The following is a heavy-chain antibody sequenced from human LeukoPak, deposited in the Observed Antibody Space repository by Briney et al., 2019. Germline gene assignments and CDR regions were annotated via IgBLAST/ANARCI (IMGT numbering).Heavy chain of an antibody. CDR1: GFTFSDYY. D-gene: IGHD3-9*01. J-gene: IGHJ4*02. CDR2: ISSSGSAR. Sequence: PGGSLSFSCVASGFTFSDYYMSWIRQAPGKGLEWVSYISSSGSARYYTDSVKGRFTISRDNAKNSLYLQMNSLRAEDTAVYYCAREGSSLTGVHYWGQGTLVTVSS. V-gene: IGHV3-11*01. CDR3: AREGSSLTGVHY.